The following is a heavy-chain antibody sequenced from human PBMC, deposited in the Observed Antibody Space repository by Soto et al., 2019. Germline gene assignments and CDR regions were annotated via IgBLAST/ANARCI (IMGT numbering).Heavy chain of an antibody. Sequence: GGSLRLSCAASGFSFSTYAMSWVRQAPGKGLEWVSAISGSGGSTYYADSVKDRFAISRDNSKNTVYLQMNSLRAEDTAVYFFAKLMDFWSGDSNHYYYYGLDVWGQGTTVTVSS. D-gene: IGHD3-3*01. CDR3: AKLMDFWSGDSNHYYYYGLDV. J-gene: IGHJ6*02. CDR2: ISGSGGST. V-gene: IGHV3-23*01. CDR1: GFSFSTYA.